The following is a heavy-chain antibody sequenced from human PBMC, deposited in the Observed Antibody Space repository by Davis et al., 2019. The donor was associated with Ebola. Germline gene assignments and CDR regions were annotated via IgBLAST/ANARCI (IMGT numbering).Heavy chain of an antibody. D-gene: IGHD3-16*01. CDR2: IHDSGNT. Sequence: SETLSLTCTVSGGSISSGGYYWSWIRQHPGKGLEWIGYIHDSGNTYYNSSLKSRVTISVDTSDQFSLKLSSVTAADTAVYYCAGFGAFDIWGQGTMVTVSS. J-gene: IGHJ3*02. V-gene: IGHV4-31*03. CDR1: GGSISSGGYY. CDR3: AGFGAFDI.